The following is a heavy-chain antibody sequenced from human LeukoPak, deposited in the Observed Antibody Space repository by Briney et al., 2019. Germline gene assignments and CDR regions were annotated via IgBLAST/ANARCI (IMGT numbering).Heavy chain of an antibody. V-gene: IGHV4-38-2*02. CDR1: GYSIGSGYY. J-gene: IGHJ4*02. D-gene: IGHD4-17*01. Sequence: PSETLSLTCTVSGYSIGSGYYWGWIRQPPGKGLEWIGSIYHSGSTYYNPSLKSRVTISVDTSKNQFSLKLSSVTAADTAVYYCASSDGDLSFDYWGQGTLVTVSS. CDR3: ASSDGDLSFDY. CDR2: IYHSGST.